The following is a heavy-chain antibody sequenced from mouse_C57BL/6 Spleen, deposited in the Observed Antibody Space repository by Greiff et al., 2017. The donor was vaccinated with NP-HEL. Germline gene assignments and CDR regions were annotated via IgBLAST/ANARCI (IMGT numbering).Heavy chain of an antibody. CDR2: IYPGSGST. CDR3: ARRRPAGWYFDV. Sequence: QVHVKQPGAELVKPGASVKMSCKASGYTFTSYWITWVKPRPGQGLEWIGDIYPGSGSTNYNEKFKSKATLTVDTSSSTAYMQLSSLTSEDSAVYYCARRRPAGWYFDVWGTGTTVTVSS. CDR1: GYTFTSYW. D-gene: IGHD3-1*01. V-gene: IGHV1-55*01. J-gene: IGHJ1*03.